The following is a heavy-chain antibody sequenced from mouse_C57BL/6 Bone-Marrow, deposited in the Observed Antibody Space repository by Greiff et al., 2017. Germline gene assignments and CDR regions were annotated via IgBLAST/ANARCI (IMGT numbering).Heavy chain of an antibody. CDR1: GYTFTTYP. Sequence: VKLQESGAELVKPGASVKMSCKASGYTFTTYPIEWMNQNHGKSLEWIGNFHPYNDDTKYYEKFKGKATLTVEKSSNTVYLQLSRLTSDDSAVYYCARSSTFYYYFDYWGQGTTLTVSS. CDR3: ARSSTFYYYFDY. CDR2: FHPYNDDT. J-gene: IGHJ2*01. V-gene: IGHV1-47*01. D-gene: IGHD5-1*01.